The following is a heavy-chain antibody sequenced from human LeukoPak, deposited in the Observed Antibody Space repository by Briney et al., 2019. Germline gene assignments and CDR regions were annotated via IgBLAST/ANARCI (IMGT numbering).Heavy chain of an antibody. CDR2: IDVGSGNT. D-gene: IGHD2-21*02. CDR3: AAELYRGGDCCHFDY. Sequence: SVKVSCKTSGFTFSSSAMQWVRQARGERLEWVGWIDVGSGNTNYAHKLQERVTITRDMSTSTAYMELSSLRSEDTAVYYCAAELYRGGDCCHFDYWGQGTLVTVSS. V-gene: IGHV1-58*02. J-gene: IGHJ4*02. CDR1: GFTFSSSA.